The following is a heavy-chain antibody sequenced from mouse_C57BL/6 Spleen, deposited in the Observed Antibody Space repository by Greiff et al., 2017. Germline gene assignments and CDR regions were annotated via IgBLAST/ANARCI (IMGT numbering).Heavy chain of an antibody. D-gene: IGHD3-2*02. CDR3: ARDSSGSVWFAY. CDR2: IHPNSGST. Sequence: VQLQQPGAELVKPGASVKLSCKASGYTFTSYWMHWVKQRPGQGLEWIGMIHPNSGSTNYNEKFKSKATLTVDKSSSTAYMQLSSLTSEASADYCCARDSSGSVWFAYWGQGTLVTVSA. CDR1: GYTFTSYW. J-gene: IGHJ3*01. V-gene: IGHV1-64*01.